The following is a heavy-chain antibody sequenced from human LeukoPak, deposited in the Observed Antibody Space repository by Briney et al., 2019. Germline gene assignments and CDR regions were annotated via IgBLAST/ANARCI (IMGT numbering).Heavy chain of an antibody. J-gene: IGHJ4*02. CDR2: AYYRSQWYN. D-gene: IGHD2-2*01. Sequence: SQTLSLTCAIFGDSVSSNSGAWNWIRQSPSRGLEWLGRAYYRSQWYNDYAFSVKGRIAINADTSENHFSLQLNSVTPEDTAVYYCARNVAPAHFDYWGQGALVTVSS. CDR3: ARNVAPAHFDY. CDR1: GDSVSSNSGA. V-gene: IGHV6-1*01.